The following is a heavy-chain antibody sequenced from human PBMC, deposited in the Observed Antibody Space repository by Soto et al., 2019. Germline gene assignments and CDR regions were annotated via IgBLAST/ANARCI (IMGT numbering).Heavy chain of an antibody. CDR1: GGSVSSGSHY. CDR3: ARERGTVEHYDNYGMDV. CDR2: VYCSGST. J-gene: IGHJ6*02. V-gene: IGHV4-61*01. Sequence: SETLSLTCTVSGGSVSSGSHYWSWIRQPPGKGLEWIGYVYCSGSTNYNPALTSRATISVDTSKNQFSLKLSSVTAADTAVYYRARERGTVEHYDNYGMDVWAHGTTVTVSS. D-gene: IGHD1-1*01.